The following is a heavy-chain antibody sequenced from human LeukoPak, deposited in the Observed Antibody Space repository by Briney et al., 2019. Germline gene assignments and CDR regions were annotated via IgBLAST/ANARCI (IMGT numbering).Heavy chain of an antibody. CDR1: GFTFDDCA. J-gene: IGHJ4*02. CDR3: AKDSGNYGTFDY. Sequence: GRSLRLSCAASGFTFDDCAMHWVRQAPGKGLEWVSGISWNSGSIGYADSVKGRFTISRDNAKNSLYLQMNSLRAEDMALYYCAKDSGNYGTFDYWGQGTLVTVSS. V-gene: IGHV3-9*03. CDR2: ISWNSGSI. D-gene: IGHD4-11*01.